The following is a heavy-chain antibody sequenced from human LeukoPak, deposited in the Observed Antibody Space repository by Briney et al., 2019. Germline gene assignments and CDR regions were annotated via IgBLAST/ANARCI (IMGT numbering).Heavy chain of an antibody. V-gene: IGHV3-74*01. CDR1: GFTFGNSW. D-gene: IGHD1-14*01. CDR3: VVVVEPPDSDGFDV. CDR2: INADGSTA. Sequence: GGSLRLSCAASGFTFGNSWVHWVRQAPGEWLVWVSLINADGSTATYADSGKGRFTISRENARNTLSLQMNSLTIEDTAVYYCVVVVEPPDSDGFDVWGQGTMITVSS. J-gene: IGHJ3*01.